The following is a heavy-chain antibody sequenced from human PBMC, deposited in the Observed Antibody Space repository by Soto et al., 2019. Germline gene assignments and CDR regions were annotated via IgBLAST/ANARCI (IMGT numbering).Heavy chain of an antibody. CDR2: INPNSGGT. V-gene: IGHV1-2*04. CDR3: ARGETGDLPWGFSDY. D-gene: IGHD4-17*01. Sequence: QVQLVQSGAEVKKPGASVKVSCKASGYTFTGYYMHWVRQAPGQGLEWMGWINPNSGGTNYAQKFQGWVTMTRDTSISTAYMELSRLRSDDTAVYHCARGETGDLPWGFSDYWGQGTLVTVSS. J-gene: IGHJ4*02. CDR1: GYTFTGYY.